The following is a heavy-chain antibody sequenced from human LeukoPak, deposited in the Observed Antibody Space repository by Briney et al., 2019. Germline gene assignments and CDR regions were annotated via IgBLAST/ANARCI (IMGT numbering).Heavy chain of an antibody. D-gene: IGHD2-15*01. CDR2: IYYSGST. V-gene: IGHV4-39*07. CDR3: ARDRRGYCSGGSCFDDAFDI. Sequence: SETLSLTCTVSGGSISNSSYYCAWIRQPPGKGLEWIGSIYYSGSTYYNPSLKSRVTISVDTSKNQFSLKLSSVTAADTAVYYCARDRRGYCSGGSCFDDAFDIWGQGTMVTVSS. CDR1: GGSISNSSYY. J-gene: IGHJ3*02.